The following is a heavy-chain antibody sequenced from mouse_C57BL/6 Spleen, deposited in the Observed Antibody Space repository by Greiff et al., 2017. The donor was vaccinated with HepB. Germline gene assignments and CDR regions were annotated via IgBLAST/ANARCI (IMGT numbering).Heavy chain of an antibody. CDR1: GYTFTSYW. CDR2: IDPSDSET. J-gene: IGHJ2*01. Sequence: QVQLQQPGAELVRPGSSVKLSCKASGYTFTSYWMHRVKQRPIQGLERIGNIDPSDSETHYNQKFKDKATLTVDKSSSTAYMQLSSLTSEDSAVYYCARETHFKGYFDYWSQGTTLTVSS. V-gene: IGHV1-52*01. CDR3: ARETHFKGYFDY.